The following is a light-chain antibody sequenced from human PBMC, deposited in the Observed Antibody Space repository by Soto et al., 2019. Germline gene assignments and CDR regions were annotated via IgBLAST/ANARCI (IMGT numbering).Light chain of an antibody. CDR2: EVN. CDR3: SSYAGSSNV. V-gene: IGLV2-8*01. J-gene: IGLJ1*01. CDR1: SSDVGGYSY. Sequence: QSVLTHPPSASWSPGHSVSISCTGTSSDVGGYSYVSWYQQHPGKAPKPMIYEVNKRPSGVPDRFSGSKSGNTASLTVSGLQAEDEADYYCSSYAGSSNVFGTGTKVTVL.